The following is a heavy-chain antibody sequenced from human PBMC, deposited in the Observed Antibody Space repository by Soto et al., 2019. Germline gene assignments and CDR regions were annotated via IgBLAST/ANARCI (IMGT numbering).Heavy chain of an antibody. V-gene: IGHV3-30*03. CDR2: ISHDGSNK. D-gene: IGHD1-1*01. J-gene: IGHJ4*02. Sequence: QVQLVESGGGVVQPGRSLRLSCAASGFTFSKFAMHWVRQAPGKGLEWVAVISHDGSNKYYADSVKGRFAISRDNSKNTLYLEINSLRAEDTAVXXXXXLAPALYLFSYFDYWGQGTLLTVSS. CDR3: XXLAPALYLFSYFDY. CDR1: GFTFSKFA.